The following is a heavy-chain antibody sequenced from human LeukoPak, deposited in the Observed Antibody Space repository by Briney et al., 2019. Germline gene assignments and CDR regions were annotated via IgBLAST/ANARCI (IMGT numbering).Heavy chain of an antibody. D-gene: IGHD4-17*01. V-gene: IGHV3-23*01. CDR2: ISGSGAST. Sequence: YPGGSLRLSCAASGLTFSSQAMSWVRQAPGKGLEWVSAISGSGASTYYADSVKGRFTVSRDNSKNTLYLQMNSLRADDTAVYYCAKQKYGDLTYFDYWGQGTLVTVSS. CDR1: GLTFSSQA. CDR3: AKQKYGDLTYFDY. J-gene: IGHJ4*02.